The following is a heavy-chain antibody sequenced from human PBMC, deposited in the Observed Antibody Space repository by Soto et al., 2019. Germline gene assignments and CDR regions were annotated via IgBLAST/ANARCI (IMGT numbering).Heavy chain of an antibody. V-gene: IGHV3-21*01. Sequence: PGGSLRLSCAASGFTFSSYSMNWVRQAPGKGLEWVSSISSSSSYIYYADSVKGRFTISRDNAKNSLYLQMNSLRAEDTAVYYCARDLNDGSESPDYYYGMDVWGQGTTVTVS. J-gene: IGHJ6*02. CDR3: ARDLNDGSESPDYYYGMDV. CDR1: GFTFSSYS. D-gene: IGHD3-10*01. CDR2: ISSSSSYI.